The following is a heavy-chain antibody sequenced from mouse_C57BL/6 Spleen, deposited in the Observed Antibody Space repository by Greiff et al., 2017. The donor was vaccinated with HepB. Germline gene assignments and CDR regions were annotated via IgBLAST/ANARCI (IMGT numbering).Heavy chain of an antibody. CDR2: ISYSGST. Sequence: DVKLVESGPGMVKPSQSLSLTCTVTGYSITSGYDWHWIRHFPGNKLEWMGYISYSGSTNYNPSLKSRISITHDTSKNHFFLKLNSVTTEDTATYYCAREGGYYFDYWGQGTTLTVSS. V-gene: IGHV3-1*01. CDR3: AREGGYYFDY. CDR1: GYSITSGYD. J-gene: IGHJ2*01.